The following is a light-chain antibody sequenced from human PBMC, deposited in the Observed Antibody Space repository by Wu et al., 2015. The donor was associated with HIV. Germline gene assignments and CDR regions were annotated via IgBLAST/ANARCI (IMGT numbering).Light chain of an antibody. CDR2: SAS. CDR3: QQYRT. Sequence: EIVLTQSPGTLSLSPGERATLSCKASQTIARSHLAWYQQKPGQPPRLLIYSASSRAPGIPDRFSGSGSRTDFTLTISRLEPEDFAVYFCQQYRTFGPGNQSGYQT. J-gene: IGKJ3*01. V-gene: IGKV3-20*01. CDR1: QTIARSH.